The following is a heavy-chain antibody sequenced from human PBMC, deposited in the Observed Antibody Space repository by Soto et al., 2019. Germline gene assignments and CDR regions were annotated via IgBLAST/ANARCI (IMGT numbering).Heavy chain of an antibody. J-gene: IGHJ3*02. CDR1: GFSLSTSGMC. D-gene: IGHD3-9*01. CDR3: ARIQVGRYFDWQIQVGVFXI. V-gene: IGHV2-70*01. CDR2: IDWHDDK. Sequence: SGPTLVNPTQTLTLTCTFSGFSLSTSGMCVSWIRQPPGKALEWLALIDWHDDKYYSTSLKTRLTISKDTSKNQVFLTLTNMDPVDTATYYCARIQVGRYFDWQIQVGVFXIWGQGTMVTVSS.